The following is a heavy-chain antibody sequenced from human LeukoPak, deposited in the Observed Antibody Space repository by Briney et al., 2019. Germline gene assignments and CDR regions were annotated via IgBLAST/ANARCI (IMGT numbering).Heavy chain of an antibody. CDR3: ARGAEYCSGGSCYWDWFDP. CDR1: GYTFTSYG. J-gene: IGHJ5*02. V-gene: IGHV1-18*01. D-gene: IGHD2-15*01. Sequence: ASVKVSCKASGYTFTSYGISWVRQAPGQGLEWIGWISAYNGNTNYAQKLQGRVTMTTDTSTSTAYMELRSLRSDDTAVYYCARGAEYCSGGSCYWDWFDPWGQGTLVAVSS. CDR2: ISAYNGNT.